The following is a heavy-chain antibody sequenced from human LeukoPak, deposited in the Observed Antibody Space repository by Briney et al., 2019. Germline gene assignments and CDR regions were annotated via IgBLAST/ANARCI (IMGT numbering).Heavy chain of an antibody. CDR2: ISGSGGST. Sequence: GSLRLSCAASGFTFSRYAMSWVRQAPGKGLEWVSAISGSGGSTYYADSVKGRFTISRDNSKNTLYLQMNSLRAEDTAVYYCAKDSPGTYYYDSSGYFQPWGQGTLVTVSS. CDR3: AKDSPGTYYYDSSGYFQP. J-gene: IGHJ5*02. V-gene: IGHV3-23*01. D-gene: IGHD3-22*01. CDR1: GFTFSRYA.